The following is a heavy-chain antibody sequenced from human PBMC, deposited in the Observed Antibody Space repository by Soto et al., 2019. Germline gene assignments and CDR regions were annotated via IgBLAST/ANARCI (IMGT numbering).Heavy chain of an antibody. D-gene: IGHD3-16*01. CDR1: GFTFTSSA. CDR2: IVVGSGNT. Sequence: QMKLVQSGPEVKKPGTSVKVSCKASGFTFTSSAVQWVRQARGQRLEWIGWIVVGSGNTNYAQKFQERVTITRDMSTSTAYMELSSLRSEDTAVYYCAAEGRRSLGFYGMDVWGQGTTVTVSS. V-gene: IGHV1-58*01. J-gene: IGHJ6*02. CDR3: AAEGRRSLGFYGMDV.